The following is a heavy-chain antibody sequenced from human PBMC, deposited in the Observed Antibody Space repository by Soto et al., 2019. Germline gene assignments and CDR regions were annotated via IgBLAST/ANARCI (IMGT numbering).Heavy chain of an antibody. Sequence: PSETLSLTCTVSGGSISSYYWSWIRQPPGKGLEWIGYIYYSGSTNYNPSLKSRVTISVDTSKNQFSLKLSSVTAADTAVYYCARGIRAEFAYWGQGTLVTVSS. J-gene: IGHJ4*02. D-gene: IGHD3-16*01. V-gene: IGHV4-59*01. CDR1: GGSISSYY. CDR3: ARGIRAEFAY. CDR2: IYYSGST.